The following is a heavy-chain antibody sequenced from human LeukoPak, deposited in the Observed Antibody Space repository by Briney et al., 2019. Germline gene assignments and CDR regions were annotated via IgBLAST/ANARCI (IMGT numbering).Heavy chain of an antibody. D-gene: IGHD3-22*01. Sequence: GGSLRLSCAASRFTFNTYAMSWVRQAPGKGLEWVSYISSSGSTIYYADSVKGRFTISRDNAKNSLYLQMNSLRAEDTAVYYCARVDYYDSSGYYYTRLDYYYYGMDVWGQGTTVTVSS. CDR1: RFTFNTYA. J-gene: IGHJ6*02. CDR3: ARVDYYDSSGYYYTRLDYYYYGMDV. CDR2: ISSSGSTI. V-gene: IGHV3-48*03.